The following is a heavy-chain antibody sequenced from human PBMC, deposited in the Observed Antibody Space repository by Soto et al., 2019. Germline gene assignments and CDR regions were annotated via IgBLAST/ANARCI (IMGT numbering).Heavy chain of an antibody. J-gene: IGHJ6*02. V-gene: IGHV3-21*01. CDR2: ISCGSNYI. CDR1: GFTFNTYS. D-gene: IGHD4-4*01. CDR3: SRTSITVGFGMDV. Sequence: EMQLVESGGGLVKPGGSLRLSCSASGFTFNTYSLNWVRQAPGKGLEWVSSISCGSNYIYYRDSVKGRFTISRDNGKTSLFLQMNSLRVEDTAIYYCSRTSITVGFGMDVWGQGTTVTVSS.